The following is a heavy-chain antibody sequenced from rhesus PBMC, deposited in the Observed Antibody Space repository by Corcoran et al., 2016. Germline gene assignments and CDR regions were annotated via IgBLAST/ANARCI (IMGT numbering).Heavy chain of an antibody. D-gene: IGHD3-16*01. CDR1: GGSISSNY. V-gene: IGHV4-173*01. CDR3: ARSVNSGSYYPEYFEF. J-gene: IGHJ1*01. CDR2: ISGSGGST. Sequence: QLQLQESGPGLVKPSETLSLTCTVSGGSISSNYWSWIRQPPGKGLEWIGRISGSGGSTDYNPSLKSRGTISTDTSKNQFSLKLSSVTAADTAVYYCARSVNSGSYYPEYFEFWGQGALVTVSS.